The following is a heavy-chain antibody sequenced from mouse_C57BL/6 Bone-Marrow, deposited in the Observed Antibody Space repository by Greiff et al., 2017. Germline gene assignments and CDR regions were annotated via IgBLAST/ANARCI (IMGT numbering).Heavy chain of an antibody. CDR1: GFNIKDYY. Sequence: VQLQQSGAELVKPGASVKLSCTASGFNIKDYYMHWVKQRTEQGLEWIGRIAPEDGETKYAPKFQGKATITADTSSNTAYLQLSSLTSEDTAVYYCAQYYGSSYTTMDYWGQGTSVTVSS. CDR3: AQYYGSSYTTMDY. J-gene: IGHJ4*01. V-gene: IGHV14-2*01. CDR2: IAPEDGET. D-gene: IGHD1-1*01.